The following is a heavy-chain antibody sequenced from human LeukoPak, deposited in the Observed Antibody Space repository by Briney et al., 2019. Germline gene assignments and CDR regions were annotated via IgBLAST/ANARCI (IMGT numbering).Heavy chain of an antibody. J-gene: IGHJ4*02. CDR3: THTGSGTYFGVFDC. Sequence: ESGPTLVKPTQTLTLTCTFSGFSLSTSGVGVGWIRQPPGKALEWLALIYWDDDKRYSPSLKSRLTITKDTSKNQVVLSMTNLDPVDTATYYCTHTGSGTYFGVFDCWGQGSLVTVSS. V-gene: IGHV2-5*02. CDR2: IYWDDDK. D-gene: IGHD1-26*01. CDR1: GFSLSTSGVG.